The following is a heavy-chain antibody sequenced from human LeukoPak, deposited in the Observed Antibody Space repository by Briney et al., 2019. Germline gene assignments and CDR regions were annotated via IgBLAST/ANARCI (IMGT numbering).Heavy chain of an antibody. J-gene: IGHJ3*02. Sequence: ASVKVSCKASGYTFTSYGISWVRQAPGQELEWMGWISAYNGNTNYAQKFQGRVTMTRDTSISTAYMELSRLRSDDTAVYYCAREMATILGRAFDIWGQGTMVTVSS. CDR2: ISAYNGNT. V-gene: IGHV1-18*01. CDR3: AREMATILGRAFDI. D-gene: IGHD5-24*01. CDR1: GYTFTSYG.